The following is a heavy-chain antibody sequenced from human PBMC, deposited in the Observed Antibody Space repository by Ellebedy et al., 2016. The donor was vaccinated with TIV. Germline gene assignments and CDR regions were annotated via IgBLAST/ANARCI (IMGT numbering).Heavy chain of an antibody. Sequence: MPSETLSLTCTVSGGSISSSSYYWSWIRQPPGKGLEWIGYIYYSGSTNYNPSLKSRVTISLDTSKNQLSLKLSSVTAADTAVYYCARVPTVTTADAFDIWGQGTMVTVSS. D-gene: IGHD4-17*01. V-gene: IGHV4-61*01. CDR1: GGSISSSSYY. J-gene: IGHJ3*02. CDR3: ARVPTVTTADAFDI. CDR2: IYYSGST.